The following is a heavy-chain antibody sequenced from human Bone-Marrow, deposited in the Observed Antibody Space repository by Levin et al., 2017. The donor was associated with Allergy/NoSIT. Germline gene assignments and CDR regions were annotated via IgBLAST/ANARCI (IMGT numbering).Heavy chain of an antibody. J-gene: IGHJ6*02. CDR1: GFTFDDYA. CDR2: IGWNSGSI. D-gene: IGHD6-6*01. V-gene: IGHV3-9*01. CDR3: AKDFVAFSSSAGLVLGG. Sequence: PGGSLRLSCAASGFTFDDYAMHWVRQAPGKGLEWVSGIGWNSGSIDYADSVKGRFTISRDNAKNSLYLQMNSLRVEDTALYYCAKDFVAFSSSAGLVLGGWGQGTAVTVSS.